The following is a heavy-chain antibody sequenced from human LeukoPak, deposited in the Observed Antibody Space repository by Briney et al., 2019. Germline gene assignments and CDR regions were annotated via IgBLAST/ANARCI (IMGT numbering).Heavy chain of an antibody. CDR2: ISYSGST. V-gene: IGHV4-59*08. J-gene: IGHJ3*02. Sequence: SETLSLTCTVSGGSISGYYWGWIRQPPGKRLEWIGYISYSGSTNYNPSLKSRVTMSVDTSKNQLSLKLRSVTAADTAVYYCAKHQRGTEGVTALLGGFDIWGQGTMVTVSS. CDR1: GGSISGYY. D-gene: IGHD2-21*02. CDR3: AKHQRGTEGVTALLGGFDI.